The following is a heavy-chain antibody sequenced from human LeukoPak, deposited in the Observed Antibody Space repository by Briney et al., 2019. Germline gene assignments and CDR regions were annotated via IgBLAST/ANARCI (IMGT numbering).Heavy chain of an antibody. Sequence: SESLSLTCTVSGGSISTYSWSWIRLPAGRGLEWIGRFYSSGRTDYNPSLQSRVTMSVDTSRNQVSLRLSSVTAADTAIYYCTRDFTSKNWFDTWGQGXLVTV. D-gene: IGHD2/OR15-2a*01. V-gene: IGHV4-4*07. CDR3: TRDFTSKNWFDT. CDR1: GGSISTYS. CDR2: FYSSGRT. J-gene: IGHJ5*02.